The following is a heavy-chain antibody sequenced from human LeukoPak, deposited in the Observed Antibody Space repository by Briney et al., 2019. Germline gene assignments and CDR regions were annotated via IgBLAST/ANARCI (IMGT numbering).Heavy chain of an antibody. CDR2: IYHSGSA. Sequence: SETLSLTCRVSGRSISSYYWSWLPQPPGKGLEGVGHIYHSGSANYSPSLKSRVTMSADTSKNQFSLKLTSVTAADTAVYYCARGGGGYAFDYWGQGTLVTVSS. V-gene: IGHV4-59*01. D-gene: IGHD5-12*01. CDR3: ARGGGGYAFDY. J-gene: IGHJ4*02. CDR1: GRSISSYY.